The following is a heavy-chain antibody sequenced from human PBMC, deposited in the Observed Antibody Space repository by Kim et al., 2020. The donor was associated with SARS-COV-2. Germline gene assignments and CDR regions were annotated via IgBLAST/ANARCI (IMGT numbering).Heavy chain of an antibody. CDR3: ARVPEYSGYDSFYDY. CDR1: GDTFDRYA. CDR2: IIPILNVA. Sequence: SVKVSCKASGDTFDRYAINWVRQAPGQGLEWMGRIIPILNVADYTQKFQDRVTITAVKSTSTAYMDLSSLRSDDTAVYYCARVPEYSGYDSFYDYWGQG. D-gene: IGHD5-12*01. V-gene: IGHV1-69*04. J-gene: IGHJ4*02.